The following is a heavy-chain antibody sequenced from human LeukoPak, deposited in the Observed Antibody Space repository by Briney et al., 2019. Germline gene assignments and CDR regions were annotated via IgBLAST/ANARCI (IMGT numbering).Heavy chain of an antibody. Sequence: GASVKVSCKASGGTFSSYAISWVRQAPGQGLEWMGGIIPIFGTANYAQKFQGRVTITADKSTSTAYMELSSLRSEDTAVYYCAREGGNGWYSGWLDPWGQGTLVTVSS. V-gene: IGHV1-69*06. CDR2: IIPIFGTA. CDR1: GGTFSSYA. D-gene: IGHD6-19*01. J-gene: IGHJ5*02. CDR3: AREGGNGWYSGWLDP.